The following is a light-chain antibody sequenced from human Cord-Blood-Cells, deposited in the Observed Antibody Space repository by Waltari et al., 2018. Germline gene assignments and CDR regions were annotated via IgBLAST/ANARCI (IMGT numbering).Light chain of an antibody. CDR3: SSYTSSSTLV. Sequence: QSALTQPASVSGSPGQSITISCTGTSSDVGGYNYVSWYQQHPGKAPKLMLYEVSNRPAGVSNRFSGAKSGNTASLTIYGLQAEDEADYDCSSYTSSSTLVFGTGTKVTVL. V-gene: IGLV2-14*01. CDR1: SSDVGGYNY. J-gene: IGLJ1*01. CDR2: EVS.